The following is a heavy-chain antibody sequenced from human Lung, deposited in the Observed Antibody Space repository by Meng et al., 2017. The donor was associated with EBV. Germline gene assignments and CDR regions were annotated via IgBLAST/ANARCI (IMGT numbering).Heavy chain of an antibody. J-gene: IGHJ4*02. V-gene: IGHV1-69*01. D-gene: IGHD3-10*01. CDR1: AGTVRGDA. CDR3: ASESGRGFTPDY. Sequence: QVQLGHLWVEGKKPGSSVKVSCKTAAGTVRGDAVSWVRQGPGQGLEGMGGLIPMSDAPHYEQKFQDRVRITADESTSTHYMDLSGLRSEDTAVYYCASESGRGFTPDYWGQGTLVTVSS. CDR2: LIPMSDAP.